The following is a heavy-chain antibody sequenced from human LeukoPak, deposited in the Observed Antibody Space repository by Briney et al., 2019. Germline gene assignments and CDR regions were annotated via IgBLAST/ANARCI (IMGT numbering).Heavy chain of an antibody. CDR1: GGTFSSYA. J-gene: IGHJ4*02. Sequence: GASVKVSCKASGGTFSSYAISWVRQAPGQGLEWMGGIIPIFGTANCAQKFQGRVTITADESTSTAYMELSSLRSEDTAVYYCARVPELGIGYFDYWGQGTLVTVSS. V-gene: IGHV1-69*13. CDR3: ARVPELGIGYFDY. D-gene: IGHD7-27*01. CDR2: IIPIFGTA.